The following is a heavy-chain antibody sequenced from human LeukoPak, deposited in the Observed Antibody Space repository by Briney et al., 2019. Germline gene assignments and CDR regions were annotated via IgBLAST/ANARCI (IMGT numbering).Heavy chain of an antibody. Sequence: PGRSLRLSCEASRFTFSSYPMHWVRQAPGKGLEWVAVISYDGSKKYYADSVKGRFTISRDNAKSTVYLQMNSLRTDDTAVYYCARDGMTYGRHFDYWGQGILVTVSS. D-gene: IGHD3-10*01. J-gene: IGHJ4*02. CDR2: ISYDGSKK. CDR1: RFTFSSYP. CDR3: ARDGMTYGRHFDY. V-gene: IGHV3-30*04.